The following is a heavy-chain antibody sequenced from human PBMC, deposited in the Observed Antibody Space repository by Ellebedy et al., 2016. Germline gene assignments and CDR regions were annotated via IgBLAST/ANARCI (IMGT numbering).Heavy chain of an antibody. V-gene: IGHV3-53*04. CDR1: GFTVTSNY. CDR3: AREYGSEIYPYSYIYGMDV. Sequence: GESLKISXAASGFTVTSNYMSWVRQTPGQGLEWVSVIYMDGSAYYAEKVKGRFTISRHNSKNTLYLQMSSLRVEDTAVYYCAREYGSEIYPYSYIYGMDVWGQGTTVTVSS. J-gene: IGHJ6*02. D-gene: IGHD3-10*01. CDR2: IYMDGSA.